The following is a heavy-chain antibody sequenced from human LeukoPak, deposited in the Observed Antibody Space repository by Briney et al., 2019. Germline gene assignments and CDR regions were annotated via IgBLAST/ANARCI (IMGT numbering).Heavy chain of an antibody. V-gene: IGHV1-2*02. J-gene: IGHJ4*02. CDR3: AREPPRGVVVPAKGDDDY. D-gene: IGHD2-2*01. Sequence: GASVKVSCKASGYTFTGYYMHWVRQAPGQGLEWMGWINPNSGGTNYAQKFQGRVTMTRDTSISTAYMELSRLRSDDTAVYYCAREPPRGVVVPAKGDDDYWGQGTLVTVSS. CDR1: GYTFTGYY. CDR2: INPNSGGT.